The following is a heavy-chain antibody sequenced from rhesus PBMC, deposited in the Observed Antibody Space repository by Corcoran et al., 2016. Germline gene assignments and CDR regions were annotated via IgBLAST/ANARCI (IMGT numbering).Heavy chain of an antibody. CDR2: ISYDGSNK. Sequence: EVQLVESGGGLVQPGGSLRLSCAASGFTFSSYGMPWVRQAPGKGLELVAVISYDGSNKYYAESVKDRFTSSRDNSKNMLYLQMNNLKWEDTAGYYCAREGLWNDVVYWGQGVLVTVSS. CDR3: AREGLWNDVVY. D-gene: IGHD1-14*01. CDR1: GFTFSSYG. V-gene: IGHV3-54*02. J-gene: IGHJ4*01.